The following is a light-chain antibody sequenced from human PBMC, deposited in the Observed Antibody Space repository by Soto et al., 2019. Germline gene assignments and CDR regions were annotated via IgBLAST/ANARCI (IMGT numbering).Light chain of an antibody. CDR2: KAS. J-gene: IGKJ1*01. Sequence: DIQMTQSPSTLSASLGDRVTITCRSSQSISSWLAWYQQKPGKAPKLLIYKASSLESGVPSRFSGSGSGTEFTLTISSLQPDDFATYYCQHYNSYLTWTFGQGTKVDIK. CDR1: QSISSW. V-gene: IGKV1-5*03. CDR3: QHYNSYLTWT.